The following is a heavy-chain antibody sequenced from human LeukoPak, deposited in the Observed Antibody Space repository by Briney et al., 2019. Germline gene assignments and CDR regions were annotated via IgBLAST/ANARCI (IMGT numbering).Heavy chain of an antibody. CDR2: IYWDDDK. V-gene: IGHV2-5*08. CDR3: AHGPAYSGYNYDY. J-gene: IGHJ4*02. D-gene: IGHD5-12*01. CDR1: GGSISSYYW. Sequence: TLSLTCTVSGGSISSYYWSWLRQPPGKALEWLALIYWDDDKRYSPSLKSRLTITKDTSKNQVVLTMTNMDPVDTATYYCAHGPAYSGYNYDYWGQGTLVTVSS.